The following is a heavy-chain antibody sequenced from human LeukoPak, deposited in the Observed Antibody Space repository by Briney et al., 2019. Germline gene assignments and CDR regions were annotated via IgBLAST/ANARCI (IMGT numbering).Heavy chain of an antibody. D-gene: IGHD5-24*01. J-gene: IGHJ1*01. V-gene: IGHV3-30-3*01. Sequence: PGGSLRLSCAASGFTFSSYAMHWVRQAPGKGLEWVAVISYDGSNKYYADSVKGRFTISRDNSKNTLYLQINSLRAEDTAVYYCARSRRDGFDWGQGTLVTVSS. CDR1: GFTFSSYA. CDR3: ARSRRDGFD. CDR2: ISYDGSNK.